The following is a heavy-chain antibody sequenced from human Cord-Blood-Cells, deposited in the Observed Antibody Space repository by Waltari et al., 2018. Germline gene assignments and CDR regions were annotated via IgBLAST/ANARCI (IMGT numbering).Heavy chain of an antibody. V-gene: IGHV4-4*07. CDR2: IYTSGSP. J-gene: IGHJ5*02. CDR1: GGSISSYY. Sequence: QVQLQESGPGLVKPSETLSLTCTVSGGSISSYYWSWIRQPAGKGLEWIGRIYTSGSPNYNPSLKSRVTMSVDTSKNQFSLKLSSVTAADTAVYYCARDCITIFGVVIIEGWFDPWGQGTLVTVSS. CDR3: ARDCITIFGVVIIEGWFDP. D-gene: IGHD3-3*01.